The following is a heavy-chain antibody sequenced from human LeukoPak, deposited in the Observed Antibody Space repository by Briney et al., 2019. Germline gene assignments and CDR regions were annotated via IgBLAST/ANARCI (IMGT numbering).Heavy chain of an antibody. J-gene: IGHJ4*02. CDR3: ARVGADYDILAGYDY. Sequence: GESLKISCKGSGYSFTSYWIGWVRQMPGKGLEWMGIIYPGDSDTRYSPSFQGQVTISADKSISTAYLQWSSLKASDTAMYYCARVGADYDILAGYDYWGQGTLVTVSS. CDR1: GYSFTSYW. D-gene: IGHD3-9*01. CDR2: IYPGDSDT. V-gene: IGHV5-51*01.